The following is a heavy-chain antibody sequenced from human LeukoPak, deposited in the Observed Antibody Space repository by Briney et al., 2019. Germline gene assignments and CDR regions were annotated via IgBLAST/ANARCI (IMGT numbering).Heavy chain of an antibody. Sequence: ASVKVSCKASGYTFAGYYMHWVRQAPGQGLEWMGWINPNSGGINYAQKFQGRVTMTRDTSISTAYMELSRLRSDDTAVYYCARGGIGGTYGGNRQADYWGQGTLVTVSS. CDR1: GYTFAGYY. J-gene: IGHJ4*02. CDR3: ARGGIGGTYGGNRQADY. V-gene: IGHV1-2*02. CDR2: INPNSGGI. D-gene: IGHD4-23*01.